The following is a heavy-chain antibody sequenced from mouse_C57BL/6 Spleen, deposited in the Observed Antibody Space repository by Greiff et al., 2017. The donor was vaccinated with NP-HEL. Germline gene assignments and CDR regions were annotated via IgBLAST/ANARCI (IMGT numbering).Heavy chain of an antibody. J-gene: IGHJ2*01. CDR2: IDPENGDT. Sequence: EVRLVESGAELVRPGASVKLSCTASGFNIKDDYMHWVKQRPEQGLEWIGWIDPENGDTEYASKFQGKATITADTSSNTAYLQLSSLTSEDTAVYYCTTSLLLRSDYWGQGTTLTVSS. V-gene: IGHV14-4*01. D-gene: IGHD1-1*01. CDR3: TTSLLLRSDY. CDR1: GFNIKDDY.